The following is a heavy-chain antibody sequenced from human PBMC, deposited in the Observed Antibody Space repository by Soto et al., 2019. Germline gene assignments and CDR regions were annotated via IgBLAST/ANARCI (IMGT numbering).Heavy chain of an antibody. CDR3: ARATVLLCPDY. V-gene: IGHV4-59*01. CDR2: IYYSGST. D-gene: IGHD3-10*01. CDR1: GSSISSYY. Sequence: SETLSLTCTVSGSSISSYYWSWIRQPPGKGLEWIGYIYYSGSTNYNPSLKSRVTISVDTSKNQFSLKLSSVTAADTAVYYCARATVLLCPDYWGQGTLGTVS. J-gene: IGHJ4*02.